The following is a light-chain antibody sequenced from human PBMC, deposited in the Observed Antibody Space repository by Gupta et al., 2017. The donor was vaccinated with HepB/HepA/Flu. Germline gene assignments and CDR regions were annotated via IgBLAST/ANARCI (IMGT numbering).Light chain of an antibody. CDR1: QSVRSY. CDR2: DAS. J-gene: IGKJ5*01. Sequence: IVLTQSPATLSLSPGERATLSCRASQSVRSYLAWYQQKPGQAPRLLIYDASKRDTGIPARFSGSGDGTDFTLTISSREQEDFAVYYCQQRSNWPLITFGQGTRLEIK. V-gene: IGKV3-11*01. CDR3: QQRSNWPLIT.